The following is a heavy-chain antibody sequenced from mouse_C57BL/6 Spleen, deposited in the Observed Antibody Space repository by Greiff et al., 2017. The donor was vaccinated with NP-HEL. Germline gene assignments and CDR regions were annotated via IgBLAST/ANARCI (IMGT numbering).Heavy chain of an antibody. J-gene: IGHJ1*03. D-gene: IGHD4-1*01. CDR2: ISSGSSTI. V-gene: IGHV5-17*01. CDR1: GFTFSDYG. Sequence: EVQGVESGGGLVKPGGSLKLSCAASGFTFSDYGMHWVRQAPEKGLEWVAYISSGSSTIYYADTVKGRFTISRDNAKNTLFLQMTSLRSEDTAMYYCARVKTGNWYFDVWGTGTTVTVSS. CDR3: ARVKTGNWYFDV.